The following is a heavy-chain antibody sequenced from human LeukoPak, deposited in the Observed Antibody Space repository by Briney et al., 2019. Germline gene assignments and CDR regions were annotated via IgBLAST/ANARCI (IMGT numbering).Heavy chain of an antibody. CDR1: GFIFSNYG. V-gene: IGHV3-30*02. Sequence: GGSLRLSCAASGFIFSNYGMHWVRQAQAKGPEWVAIIWYDGSKTYYADSVKGRFTISRDNSKNTLYVQMNSLRIEGAAVYYCAKDTRYHGSGTYATAAFDIWGQGTMVTVSS. J-gene: IGHJ3*02. D-gene: IGHD3-10*01. CDR2: IWYDGSKT. CDR3: AKDTRYHGSGTYATAAFDI.